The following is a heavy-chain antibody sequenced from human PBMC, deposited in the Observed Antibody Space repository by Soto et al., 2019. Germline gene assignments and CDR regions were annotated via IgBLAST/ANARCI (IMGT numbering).Heavy chain of an antibody. Sequence: QVQLQESGPGLLKPSQTLSLTCTVSGGSISNGGYYWSWIRQHPGKGLEWIGYIYYSGSTYYNPSLKSRVTISVDTSKNQFSLKLSSVTAADTAVYYCARDNGQASLAFDIWGQGTMVTVSS. V-gene: IGHV4-31*03. CDR3: ARDNGQASLAFDI. D-gene: IGHD2-8*01. CDR1: GGSISNGGYY. CDR2: IYYSGST. J-gene: IGHJ3*02.